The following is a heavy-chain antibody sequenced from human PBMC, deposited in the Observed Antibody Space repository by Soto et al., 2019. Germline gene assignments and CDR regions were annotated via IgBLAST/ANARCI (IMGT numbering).Heavy chain of an antibody. J-gene: IGHJ3*02. V-gene: IGHV1-2*02. CDR2: INPATGAA. CDR3: ARGGVVGVAGSAAFDM. Sequence: QLHLVQSGAVVKKPGASVTVSCSASGYPVTAYYMHWVRQSPGRGLEWMGGINPATGAAKYTQTFQGRVTMTRDKSTSTVFMELSGLTSEDTAVFYCARGGVVGVAGSAAFDMSGQGTVVSVSS. CDR1: GYPVTAYY. D-gene: IGHD3-3*01.